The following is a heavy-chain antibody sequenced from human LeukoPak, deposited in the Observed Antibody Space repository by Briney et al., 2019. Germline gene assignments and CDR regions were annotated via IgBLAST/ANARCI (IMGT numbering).Heavy chain of an antibody. CDR3: ARVDVLLWFGEALDYFDY. CDR1: GGSISSSSYY. Sequence: SETLSLTCTVSGGSISSSSYYWGWIRQPPGKGLEWIGSIYYSGSTYYNPSLKSRVTISVDTSKNQFSLKLSSVTAADTAVYYCARVDVLLWFGEALDYFDYWGQGTLVTVSS. V-gene: IGHV4-39*07. CDR2: IYYSGST. D-gene: IGHD3-10*01. J-gene: IGHJ4*02.